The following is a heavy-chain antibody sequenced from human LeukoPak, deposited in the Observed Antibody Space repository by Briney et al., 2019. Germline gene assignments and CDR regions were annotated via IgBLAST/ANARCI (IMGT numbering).Heavy chain of an antibody. Sequence: GGSLRLSCAASGFTFSNSDMNWVRQAPGKGLEWVSFISASGGSAHYADSVRGRFTISRDDSKNTLYLQMNSLRAEDTAVYYCAKAGSYSDISVYPLASFDFWGQGTMVTVSS. J-gene: IGHJ3*01. CDR1: GFTFSNSD. D-gene: IGHD3-22*01. V-gene: IGHV3-23*01. CDR2: ISASGGSA. CDR3: AKAGSYSDISVYPLASFDF.